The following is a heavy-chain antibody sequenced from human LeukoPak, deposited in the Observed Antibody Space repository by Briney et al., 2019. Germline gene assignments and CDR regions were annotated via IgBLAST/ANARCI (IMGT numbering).Heavy chain of an antibody. Sequence: GASVKVSCKASGYTFTGYYMHWVRQAPGQGLEWMGIINPSGGSTSYAQKFQGRVTMTRDTSTSTVYMELSSLRSEDTAVYYCARDHPPEGRDGYKIGGYYFDYWGQGTLVTVSS. CDR3: ARDHPPEGRDGYKIGGYYFDY. CDR1: GYTFTGYY. V-gene: IGHV1-46*01. J-gene: IGHJ4*02. CDR2: INPSGGST. D-gene: IGHD5-24*01.